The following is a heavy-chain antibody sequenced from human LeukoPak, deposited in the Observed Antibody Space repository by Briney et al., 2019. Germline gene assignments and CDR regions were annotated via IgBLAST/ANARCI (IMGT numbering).Heavy chain of an antibody. CDR3: ARAFYPGYYSYMAV. CDR2: IYYSGST. CDR1: GGSISPYY. V-gene: IGHV4-59*01. D-gene: IGHD3-3*02. Sequence: SSETLSLTCTVAGGSISPYYWSWLRQPPGQGLEGCGNIYYSGSTNYNPSLKSRGTISVDTSKNQFSLKLSSVTAADTAVYYCARAFYPGYYSYMAVWGKGTTVTVSS. J-gene: IGHJ6*03.